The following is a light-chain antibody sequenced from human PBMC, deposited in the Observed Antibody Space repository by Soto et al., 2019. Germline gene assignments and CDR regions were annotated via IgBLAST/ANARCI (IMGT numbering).Light chain of an antibody. CDR2: AAS. Sequence: DILLIQSPATLSASVGDRITITCRASENIFNFLAWYQQRSGSAPNLLIYAASDLEKGVPSRFSGSGSGTEFTLTIDNLQPNDSATYFCQHYHSHSITFGGGTQVDVK. CDR1: ENIFNF. J-gene: IGKJ4*01. V-gene: IGKV1-5*01. CDR3: QHYHSHSIT.